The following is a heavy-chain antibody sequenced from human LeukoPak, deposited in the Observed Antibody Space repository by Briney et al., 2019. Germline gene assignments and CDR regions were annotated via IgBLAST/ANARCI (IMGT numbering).Heavy chain of an antibody. V-gene: IGHV4-34*01. Sequence: SETLSLTCAVYGGSFSGYYWSWIRQPPGEGLEWIGEINHSGSTNYNPSLKSRVTISVDTSKNQFSLKLSSVTAADTAVYYCAREPIYYDILTGYYHQGYYYGMDVWGQGTTVTVSS. CDR3: AREPIYYDILTGYYHQGYYYGMDV. D-gene: IGHD3-9*01. J-gene: IGHJ6*02. CDR2: INHSGST. CDR1: GGSFSGYY.